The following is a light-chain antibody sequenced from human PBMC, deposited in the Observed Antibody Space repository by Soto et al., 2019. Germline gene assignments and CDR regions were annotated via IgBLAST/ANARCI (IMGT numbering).Light chain of an antibody. Sequence: EIVMTQSPATLSVSPGERATLSCRASQSVSSDLAWYHQKPGQAPRLLIYGASTRATGFPARFSGSGSGTEFTLTINSLQSEDFAVYYCQQYNNWPRTFGQGTKVDIK. CDR1: QSVSSD. V-gene: IGKV3-15*01. J-gene: IGKJ1*01. CDR2: GAS. CDR3: QQYNNWPRT.